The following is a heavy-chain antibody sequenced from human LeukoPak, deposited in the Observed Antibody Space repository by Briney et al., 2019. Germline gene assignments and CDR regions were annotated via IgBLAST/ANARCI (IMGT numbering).Heavy chain of an antibody. V-gene: IGHV3-11*01. CDR1: GFTFSDHY. CDR3: ARDRHGYFDY. J-gene: IGHJ4*02. Sequence: PGGSLRLSCAASGFTFSDHYMIWLRQAPGKGLKAISYISHNGETKYYADSVKGRLSISRDNAKSSLYLQMNSLRVEDTAVYYCARDRHGYFDYWGQGTLVTVSS. CDR2: ISHNGETK. D-gene: IGHD6-13*01.